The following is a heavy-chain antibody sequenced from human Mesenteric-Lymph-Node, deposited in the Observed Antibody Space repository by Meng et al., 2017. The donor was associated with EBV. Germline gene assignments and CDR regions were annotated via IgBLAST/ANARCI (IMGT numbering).Heavy chain of an antibody. J-gene: IGHJ4*02. D-gene: IGHD6-13*01. Sequence: QVQLVQSGASVKNPGSSLTVYYKASGGTVSSYGISWVRQATGQGLEWMGEITPLFDRTNYAQKSHGRVTMTADKPTVTVYMELRSLRSEDTAVFDCVRGTAEWGQGTLVTVSS. CDR1: GGTVSSYG. V-gene: IGHV1-69*06. CDR3: VRGTAE. CDR2: ITPLFDRT.